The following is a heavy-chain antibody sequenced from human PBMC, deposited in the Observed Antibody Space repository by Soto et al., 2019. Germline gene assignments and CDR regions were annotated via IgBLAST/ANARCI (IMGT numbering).Heavy chain of an antibody. J-gene: IGHJ6*02. CDR1: GGTFSTYT. CDR3: ASDYSNYRGYYYYGMDV. D-gene: IGHD4-4*01. V-gene: IGHV1-69*02. CDR2: IIPIIGII. Sequence: GASVKVSCKASGGTFSTYTITWVRQAPGQGLEWMGRIIPIIGIINYAQKFQGRVTISADESTSTAYMELSSLRSEDTAVYYCASDYSNYRGYYYYGMDVWGQGTTVTVSS.